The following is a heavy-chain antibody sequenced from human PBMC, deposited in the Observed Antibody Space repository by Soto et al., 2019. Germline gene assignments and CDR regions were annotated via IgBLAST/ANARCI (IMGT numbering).Heavy chain of an antibody. D-gene: IGHD6-19*01. CDR3: ALTRRSSLLEVAGPGFEY. Sequence: GGSLRLSCATSGFNFGVFGMHWVRQAPGKGLEWLSVLSYEGSEEYYADSVRGRFTISRDNSKSTLFLQMDSLRVGDTGVYYCALTRRSSLLEVAGPGFEYWGQGTLVTVSS. J-gene: IGHJ4*02. CDR1: GFNFGVFG. CDR2: LSYEGSEE. V-gene: IGHV3-30*03.